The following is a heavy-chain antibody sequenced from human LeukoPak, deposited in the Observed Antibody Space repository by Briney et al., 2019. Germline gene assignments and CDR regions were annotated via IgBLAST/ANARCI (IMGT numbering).Heavy chain of an antibody. V-gene: IGHV3-33*01. D-gene: IGHD2-15*01. J-gene: IGHJ4*02. Sequence: GGSLRLSCAASGFTFSSYGIHWVRQAPGKGLEWVAVIWHDGNYKYYADSVKGRFTISRDNSKNTLYLQMNSLRAEDTAVYYCARVFAATPPYFDYWGQGTLVTVSS. CDR3: ARVFAATPPYFDY. CDR1: GFTFSSYG. CDR2: IWHDGNYK.